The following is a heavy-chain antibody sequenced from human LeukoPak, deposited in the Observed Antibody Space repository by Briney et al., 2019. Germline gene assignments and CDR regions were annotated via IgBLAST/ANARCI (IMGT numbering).Heavy chain of an antibody. D-gene: IGHD6-13*01. CDR1: GGSFSGYY. V-gene: IGHV4-34*01. Sequence: SETLSLTCAVYGGSFSGYYWSWIRQPPGKGLEWIGEINHSGSTNYNPSLKNRVTISVDTSKNQFSLKLSSVTAADTAVYYCARHAGYSSSCFDYWGQGTLVTVSS. CDR2: INHSGST. CDR3: ARHAGYSSSCFDY. J-gene: IGHJ4*02.